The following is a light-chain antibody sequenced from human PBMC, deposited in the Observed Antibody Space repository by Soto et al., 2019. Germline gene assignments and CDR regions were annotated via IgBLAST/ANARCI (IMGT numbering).Light chain of an antibody. CDR3: QQYYSTPWT. Sequence: DIEMTQSPDSLTVSLGERATINCKSSQSVLYSSNNKDYLAWYPQKPGQPPKLLIYWASTRESGVPDRFSGSGSGTDFTLTISSLQAEDVAVYYCQQYYSTPWTFGQGTKVDIK. CDR2: WAS. V-gene: IGKV4-1*01. J-gene: IGKJ1*01. CDR1: QSVLYSSNNKDY.